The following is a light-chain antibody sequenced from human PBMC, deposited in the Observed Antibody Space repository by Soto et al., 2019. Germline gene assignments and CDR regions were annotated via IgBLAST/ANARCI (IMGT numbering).Light chain of an antibody. CDR1: SSDVGGYNY. J-gene: IGLJ2*01. CDR3: SSYTTSSTLA. V-gene: IGLV2-14*01. Sequence: QSVLTQPASVSGSPGQSITISCTGTSSDVGGYNYVSWYQHHPGKAPKLMIYEVSNRPSGVSDRFSGSKSGNTASLTTSGLQAEDEADYYCSSYTTSSTLAFGGGTQLTVL. CDR2: EVS.